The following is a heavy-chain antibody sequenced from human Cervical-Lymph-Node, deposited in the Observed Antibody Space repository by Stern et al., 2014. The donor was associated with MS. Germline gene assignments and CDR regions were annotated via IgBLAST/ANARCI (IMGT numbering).Heavy chain of an antibody. CDR3: ARSSAGWRFMVDS. Sequence: ESGPPLVKPTQTLTLTCTCSGFSLSTIGVTVGWIRQPPGPALEWLALIYCDDDKRYSPSLNNMLTITRDTSKNQVVLTVTNMDPVDTATYYCARSSAGWRFMVDSWGQGTLVAVSS. CDR2: IYCDDDK. V-gene: IGHV2-5*02. J-gene: IGHJ4*02. D-gene: IGHD3-9*01. CDR1: GFSLSTIGVT.